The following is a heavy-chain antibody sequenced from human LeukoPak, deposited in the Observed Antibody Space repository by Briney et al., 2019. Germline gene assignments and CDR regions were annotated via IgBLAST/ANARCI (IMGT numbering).Heavy chain of an antibody. J-gene: IGHJ4*02. V-gene: IGHV3-7*01. CDR1: GFTFSSYW. Sequence: GGSLRLSCAASGFTFSSYWMSWVRQAPGKGLEWVANIKQDGSEKYYVDSVKGRFTISRDNAKNSLYLQMNSLRAEDMAVYYCARGVRWELWYYFDYWGQGTLVTVSS. D-gene: IGHD1-26*01. CDR3: ARGVRWELWYYFDY. CDR2: IKQDGSEK.